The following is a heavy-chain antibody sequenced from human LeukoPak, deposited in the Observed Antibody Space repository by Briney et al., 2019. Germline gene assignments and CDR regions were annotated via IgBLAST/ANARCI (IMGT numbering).Heavy chain of an antibody. Sequence: GGSLRLSCEASGFTFRNYGVHWVRQAPGKGLEWVAVISYDGGHQYSADSVNGRFTLSSDNLKNTVYLHLNSLRAEDTAVYSCAKDRRMMSAYYGMDVWGQGPPAPVSS. CDR2: ISYDGGHQ. J-gene: IGHJ6*02. CDR3: AKDRRMMSAYYGMDV. CDR1: GFTFRNYG. D-gene: IGHD3-16*01. V-gene: IGHV3-30*18.